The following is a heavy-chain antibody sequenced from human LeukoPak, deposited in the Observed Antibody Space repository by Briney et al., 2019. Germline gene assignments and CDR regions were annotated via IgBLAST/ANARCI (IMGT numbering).Heavy chain of an antibody. CDR3: AKDYSSGWYRGYFDY. CDR1: GFAFSSYA. D-gene: IGHD6-19*01. Sequence: SGGSLRLSCAASGFAFSSYAMSWVLQAPGKGLEWVSAISGSGGSTYYADSVKGRFTISRDNSKNTLYLQMNSLRAEDTAVYYCAKDYSSGWYRGYFDYWGQGTLVTVSS. CDR2: ISGSGGST. V-gene: IGHV3-23*01. J-gene: IGHJ4*02.